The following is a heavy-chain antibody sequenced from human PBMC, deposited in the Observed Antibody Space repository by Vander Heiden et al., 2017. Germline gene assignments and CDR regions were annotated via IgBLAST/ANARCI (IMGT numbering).Heavy chain of an antibody. V-gene: IGHV3-23*01. CDR3: AKEVAAIGRPAFDY. CDR2: ISDTVGGT. D-gene: IGHD6-19*01. CDR1: GFIFSSYA. J-gene: IGHJ4*02. Sequence: EVRLLESGGGLVQPGGSLRLSCASSGFIFSSYAMSWVRQAQGKGLEWVSGISDTVGGTYYEDSVKGRFTISRDNSKNTLYLQMNTLTVEDTAVYYGAKEVAAIGRPAFDYWGQGTLVTVSS.